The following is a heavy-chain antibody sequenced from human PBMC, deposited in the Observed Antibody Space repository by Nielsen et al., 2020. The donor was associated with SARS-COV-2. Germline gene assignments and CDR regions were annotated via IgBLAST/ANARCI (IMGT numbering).Heavy chain of an antibody. CDR3: ARYLSAGRYYYYYGMDV. Sequence: GESLKISCAASGFTFSSYAMHWVRQAPGKGLEWVAVISYDGSNKYYADSVKGRFTISRDNSKNTLYLQMNSLRAEDTAVYYCARYLSAGRYYYYYGMDVWGQGTTVTVSS. CDR2: ISYDGSNK. D-gene: IGHD1-26*01. CDR1: GFTFSSYA. J-gene: IGHJ6*02. V-gene: IGHV3-30*04.